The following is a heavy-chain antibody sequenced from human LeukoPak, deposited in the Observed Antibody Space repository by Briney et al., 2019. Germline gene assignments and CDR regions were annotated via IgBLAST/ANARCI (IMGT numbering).Heavy chain of an antibody. D-gene: IGHD3-16*02. J-gene: IGHJ5*02. V-gene: IGHV4-34*01. Sequence: SETLSLTCAVYGGSFSGYYWSWIRQPPGKGLEWMGEINHSGSTNYNPSLKSRVTISVDTSKNQFSLKLSSVTAADTAVYYCARQISYYVWGSYRYEAPWGQGTLVTVSS. CDR3: ARQISYYVWGSYRYEAP. CDR2: INHSGST. CDR1: GGSFSGYY.